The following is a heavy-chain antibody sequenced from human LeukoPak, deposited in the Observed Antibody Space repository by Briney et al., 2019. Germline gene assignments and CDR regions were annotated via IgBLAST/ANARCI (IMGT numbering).Heavy chain of an antibody. CDR1: GFTFSDYY. CDR3: AKFHTATTTY. D-gene: IGHD5-18*01. J-gene: IGHJ4*02. CDR2: ISISSSYT. V-gene: IGHV3-11*03. Sequence: PGGSLRLSCAASGFTFSDYYMSWIRQAPGKGLEWVSYISISSSYTKYADSVKGRFTISRDNAKKSLYLQMNSLRAEDTAVYYCAKFHTATTTYWGQGTLVTVSS.